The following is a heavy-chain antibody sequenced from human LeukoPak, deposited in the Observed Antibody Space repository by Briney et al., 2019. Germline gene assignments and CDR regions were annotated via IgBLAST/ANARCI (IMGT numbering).Heavy chain of an antibody. CDR1: RVTFRSDG. V-gene: IGHV3-33*01. CDR3: AREGHRGKSQFDY. D-gene: IGHD4-23*01. J-gene: IGHJ4*02. CDR2: IWYDGSNK. Sequence: VGALRLSCAPSRVTFRSDGIYCGRDGLGKRVGCGGVIWYDGSNKYYADSVKGRVTISRDNSKNTLYLQMNSLRAEDTAVYYCAREGHRGKSQFDYWGQGTLVTVSS.